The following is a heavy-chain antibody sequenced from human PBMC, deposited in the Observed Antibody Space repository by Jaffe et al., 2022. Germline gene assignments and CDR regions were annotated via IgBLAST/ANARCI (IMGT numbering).Heavy chain of an antibody. CDR3: ASSPIVVVITTSRWAFDI. CDR1: GYTFTGYY. V-gene: IGHV1-2*02. Sequence: QVQLVQSGAEVKKPGASVKVSCKASGYTFTGYYMHWVRQAPGQGLEWMGWINPNSGGTNYAQKFQGRVTMTRDTSISTAYMELSRLRSDDTAVYYCASSPIVVVITTSRWAFDIWGQGTMVTVSS. CDR2: INPNSGGT. J-gene: IGHJ3*02. D-gene: IGHD3-22*01.